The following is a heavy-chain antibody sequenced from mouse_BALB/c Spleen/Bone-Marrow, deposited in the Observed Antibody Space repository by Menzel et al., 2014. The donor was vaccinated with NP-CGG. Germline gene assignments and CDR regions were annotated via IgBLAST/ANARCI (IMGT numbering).Heavy chain of an antibody. J-gene: IGHJ3*01. Sequence: EVQLQESGGGLVKSGGSLKLSCAASGFTFNNYGMSWVRQTPEKRLEWVATISGGGSYTFYPDSVKGRFTISRDNAKNDLYLQLSSLRSEDTGLYYCARHAYYDQTEVSFVYWGQGTLVTVSA. CDR1: GFTFNNYG. CDR3: ARHAYYDQTEVSFVY. CDR2: ISGGGSYT. V-gene: IGHV5-9-2*01. D-gene: IGHD2-4*01.